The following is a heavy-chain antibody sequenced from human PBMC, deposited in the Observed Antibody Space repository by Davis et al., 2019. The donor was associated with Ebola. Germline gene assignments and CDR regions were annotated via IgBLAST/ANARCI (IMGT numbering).Heavy chain of an antibody. CDR2: ITSDGSST. D-gene: IGHD2-15*01. Sequence: GESLKISCAASGFTFSSYWMHWVRQAPGKGLVWVSRITSDGSSTDYADSVKGRFTISRDNSKNTLYLQMNSLRAEDTAVYYCAIPDCSGANCYSVYIKNWGQGTLVTVSS. CDR1: GFTFSSYW. CDR3: AIPDCSGANCYSVYIKN. V-gene: IGHV3-74*01. J-gene: IGHJ4*02.